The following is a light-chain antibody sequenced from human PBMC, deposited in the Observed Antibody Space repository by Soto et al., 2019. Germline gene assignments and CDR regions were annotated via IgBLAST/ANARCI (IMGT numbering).Light chain of an antibody. V-gene: IGKV2-28*01. CDR3: MQALQTPDT. CDR1: QSLLHSNGYNY. CDR2: LGS. J-gene: IGKJ2*01. Sequence: DIVMTQSPLSLPVTPGEPAPISCRSSQSLLHSNGYNYLDWYLQKPGQSPQLLIYLGSNRASGVPDRFSGSGSGTDFTLKISRVEAEDVGVYYCMQALQTPDTFGQGTKLEIK.